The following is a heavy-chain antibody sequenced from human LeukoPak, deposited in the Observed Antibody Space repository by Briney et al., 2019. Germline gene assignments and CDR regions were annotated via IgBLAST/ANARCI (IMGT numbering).Heavy chain of an antibody. CDR2: INPNSGGT. J-gene: IGHJ4*02. V-gene: IGHV1-2*02. CDR1: GYTFTGYY. D-gene: IGHD1-26*01. Sequence: EASVTVSCKASGYTFTGYYMHWVRQAPGQGLEWMGWINPNSGGTNYAQKFQGRVTMTRDTSISTAYMELSRLRSDDTAVYYCARARVGATLLDYWGQGTLVTVSS. CDR3: ARARVGATLLDY.